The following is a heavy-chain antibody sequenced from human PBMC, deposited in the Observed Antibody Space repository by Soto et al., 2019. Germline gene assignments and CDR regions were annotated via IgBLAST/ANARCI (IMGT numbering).Heavy chain of an antibody. D-gene: IGHD4-17*01. CDR1: SASISSSNW. J-gene: IGHJ4*02. CDR2: IYHSGST. V-gene: IGHV4-4*02. Sequence: SETLSLTCAVSSASISSSNWWSWVRQSPGKGLEWIGEIYHSGSTNYNQSLKSRVTIAIDKSKNQFSLQLTSVTAADTAVYYCARYGDLTFDSWGQGTLVTVSS. CDR3: ARYGDLTFDS.